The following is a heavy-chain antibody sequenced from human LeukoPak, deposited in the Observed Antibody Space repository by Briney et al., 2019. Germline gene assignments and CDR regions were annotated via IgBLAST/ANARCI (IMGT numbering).Heavy chain of an antibody. CDR3: ARLGSY. V-gene: IGHV3-7*01. CDR2: IYQDGSEK. Sequence: PGGSLRLSCVASGFTFSSYWMSWVRQAPGKGLEWVANIYQDGSEKYYADSVKGRFTISRDNAKDSLYLQMNSLRVEDTAVYYCARLGSYWGQGTLVTVSS. D-gene: IGHD7-27*01. CDR1: GFTFSSYW. J-gene: IGHJ4*02.